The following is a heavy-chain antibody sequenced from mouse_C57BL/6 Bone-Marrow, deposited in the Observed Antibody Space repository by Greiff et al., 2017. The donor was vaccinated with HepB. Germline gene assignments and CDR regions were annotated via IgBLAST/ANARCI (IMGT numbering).Heavy chain of an antibody. CDR1: GFTFSDYG. D-gene: IGHD1-1*01. J-gene: IGHJ1*03. Sequence: EVKVEESGGGLVQPGGSLKLSCAASGFTFSDYGMAWVRQAPRKGPEWVAFISNLAYSTYYADTVTGRFTISRENAKNTLYLEMSSLRSEDTAMYYCARRSGTTVVAHWYFDVWGTGTTVTVSS. CDR2: ISNLAYST. V-gene: IGHV5-15*04. CDR3: ARRSGTTVVAHWYFDV.